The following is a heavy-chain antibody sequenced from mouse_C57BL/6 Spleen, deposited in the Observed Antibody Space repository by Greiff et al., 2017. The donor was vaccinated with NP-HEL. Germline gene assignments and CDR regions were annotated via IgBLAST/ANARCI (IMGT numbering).Heavy chain of an antibody. CDR1: GYTFTDYY. J-gene: IGHJ1*03. CDR2: INPNNGGT. CDR3: ERVGNWYFDV. D-gene: IGHD1-1*01. V-gene: IGHV1-18*01. Sequence: VQLQQSGPELVKPGASVKISCKASGYTFTDYYMDWVKQSHGQSLEWIGDINPNNGGTIYNQKFKGKATLTVDKSSSTAYMELRSLTSEASAVXCCERVGNWYFDVWGKGTTVTVSS.